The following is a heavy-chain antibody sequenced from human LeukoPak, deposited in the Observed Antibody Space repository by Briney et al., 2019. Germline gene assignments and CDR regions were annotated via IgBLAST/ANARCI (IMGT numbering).Heavy chain of an antibody. CDR1: GFTFDDYG. J-gene: IGHJ4*02. Sequence: GGSLRLSCAASGFTFDDYGMSWVRQAPGKGLEWVSGINWNGGSTGYADSVKGRFTISRDNAKNSLYLQMNSLRAEDTAVYYCAAQKVVPAAIRPLDYWGQGTLVTVSS. D-gene: IGHD2-2*01. CDR3: AAQKVVPAAIRPLDY. V-gene: IGHV3-20*04. CDR2: INWNGGST.